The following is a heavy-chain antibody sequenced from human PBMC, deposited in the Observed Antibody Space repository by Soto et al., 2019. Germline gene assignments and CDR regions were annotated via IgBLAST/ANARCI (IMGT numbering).Heavy chain of an antibody. Sequence: SETLSLTCAVYGGSFSGYYWSWIRQPPGKGLEWIGEINHSGSTNYNPSLKSRVTISVDTSKNQFSLKLSSVTAADTAVYYCARGPIVATTNFDDWGQGTLVTVSS. CDR2: INHSGST. D-gene: IGHD5-12*01. J-gene: IGHJ4*02. V-gene: IGHV4-34*01. CDR1: GGSFSGYY. CDR3: ARGPIVATTNFDD.